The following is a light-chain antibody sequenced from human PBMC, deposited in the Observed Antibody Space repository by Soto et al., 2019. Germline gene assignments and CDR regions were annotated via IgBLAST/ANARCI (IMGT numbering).Light chain of an antibody. J-gene: IGKJ4*01. Sequence: EIVLTQSPGTLSLSPGERATLSCRASQTVRTNYLAWFQHKPGQAPRLLIYGASSRDTGIPDRFSGSVSGTDFTLTINRPAPEDFAVYFCQQYSDSPLTFGGGTMVEMK. CDR1: QTVRTNY. CDR2: GAS. CDR3: QQYSDSPLT. V-gene: IGKV3-20*01.